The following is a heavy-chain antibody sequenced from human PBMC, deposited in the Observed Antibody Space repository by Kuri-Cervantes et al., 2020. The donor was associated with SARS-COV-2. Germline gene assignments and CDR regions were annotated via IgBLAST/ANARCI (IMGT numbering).Heavy chain of an antibody. CDR3: ASNYYGSGK. Sequence: KVSCRGSGYSFTSYWISWVRQMPGKGLEWMGRIDPSDSYTNYSPSFQGHITISADKSISTAYLQWSSLKASDTAMYYCASNYYGSGKWGQGTLVTVSS. J-gene: IGHJ4*02. V-gene: IGHV5-10-1*01. CDR1: GYSFTSYW. CDR2: IDPSDSYT. D-gene: IGHD3-10*01.